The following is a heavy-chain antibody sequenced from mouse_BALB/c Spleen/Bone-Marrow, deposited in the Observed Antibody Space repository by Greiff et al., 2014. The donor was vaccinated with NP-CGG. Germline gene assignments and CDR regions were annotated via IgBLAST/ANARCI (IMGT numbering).Heavy chain of an antibody. CDR1: GFDFSRYW. V-gene: IGHV4-1*02. Sequence: VQLKESGGGLVQPGGSLKLSCAASGFDFSRYWMSWVRQAPGKGLEWIGEINPDSSTINYTPSLKYKFIISRDNAKNTLYLQMSRVRSEDTALYYCARFSYYWRFAYWGRGTLVTVSA. CDR3: ARFSYYWRFAY. D-gene: IGHD1-1*01. J-gene: IGHJ3*01. CDR2: INPDSSTI.